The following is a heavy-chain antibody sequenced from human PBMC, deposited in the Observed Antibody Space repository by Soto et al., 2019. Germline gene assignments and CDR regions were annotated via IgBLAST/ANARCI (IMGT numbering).Heavy chain of an antibody. CDR2: IIPILGIA. J-gene: IGHJ6*02. D-gene: IGHD6-13*01. CDR3: AGGIAAAGRYYYYYYGMDV. V-gene: IGHV1-69*02. Sequence: QVQLVQSGAEVKKPGSSVKVSCKASGGTFSSYTISWVRQAPGQGLEWMGRIIPILGIANYAQKFQGRVTITADKSTSTAYMELSSLRSEDTAVYYCAGGIAAAGRYYYYYYGMDVWGQGTTVTVSS. CDR1: GGTFSSYT.